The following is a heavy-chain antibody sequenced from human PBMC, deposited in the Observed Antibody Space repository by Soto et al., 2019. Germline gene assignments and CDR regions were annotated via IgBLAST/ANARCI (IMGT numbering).Heavy chain of an antibody. CDR1: GYTFTGYY. CDR3: ARVADYIWGSYRYVPGNFDY. V-gene: IGHV1-2*04. D-gene: IGHD3-16*02. J-gene: IGHJ4*02. CDR2: INPNSGGT. Sequence: ASVKVSCKASGYTFTGYYMHWVRQAPGQGLEWMGWINPNSGGTNYAQKFQGWVTMTRDTSISTAYMELSRLRSDDTAVYYCARVADYIWGSYRYVPGNFDYWGQGTLVTVSS.